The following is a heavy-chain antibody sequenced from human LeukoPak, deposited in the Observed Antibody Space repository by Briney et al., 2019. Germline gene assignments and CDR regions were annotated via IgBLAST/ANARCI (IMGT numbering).Heavy chain of an antibody. CDR1: GFTFSDYY. Sequence: NPGGSLRLSCAASGFTFSDYYMSWIRQAPGKGLEWVSYISSSGSTIYYADSVKGRFTISRDNAKNSLYLQMNSLRAEDTAVYYCPRWSVLLWFGEFDPWGQGTLVTVSS. CDR3: PRWSVLLWFGEFDP. J-gene: IGHJ5*02. V-gene: IGHV3-11*04. CDR2: ISSSGSTI. D-gene: IGHD3-10*01.